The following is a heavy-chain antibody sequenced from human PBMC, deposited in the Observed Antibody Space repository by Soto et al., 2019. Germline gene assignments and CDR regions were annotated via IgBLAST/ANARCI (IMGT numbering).Heavy chain of an antibody. CDR3: ASYSSGWYSAFDI. J-gene: IGHJ3*02. Sequence: PGGSLRLSCAASGFTFSSYSMNWVRQAPGKGLEWVSSISSSSSYIYYADSVKGRFTISRDNAKNSLYLQMNSLRAEDTAVYYCASYSSGWYSAFDIWGQGTMVTVSS. CDR1: GFTFSSYS. CDR2: ISSSSSYI. D-gene: IGHD6-19*01. V-gene: IGHV3-21*04.